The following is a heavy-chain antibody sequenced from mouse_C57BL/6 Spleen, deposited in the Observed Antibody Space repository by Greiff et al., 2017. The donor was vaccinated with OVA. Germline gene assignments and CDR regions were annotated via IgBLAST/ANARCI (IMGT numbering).Heavy chain of an antibody. V-gene: IGHV1-54*01. D-gene: IGHD4-1*01. CDR3: ARRGVAGTDY. Sequence: QVQLQQSGAELVRPGTSVKVSCKASGYAFTNYLIEWVKQRPGQGLEWIGVINPGSGGTTYNEKFKGKATLTADKSSSTAYLQLSSLTSEDSAVEFCARRGVAGTDYWGQGTTLTVSS. CDR1: GYAFTNYL. J-gene: IGHJ2*01. CDR2: INPGSGGT.